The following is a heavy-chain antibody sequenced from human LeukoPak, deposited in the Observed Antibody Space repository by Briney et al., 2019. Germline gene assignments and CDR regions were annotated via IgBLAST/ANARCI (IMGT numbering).Heavy chain of an antibody. D-gene: IGHD6-13*01. CDR1: GFTFSSDG. CDR3: AKAGYTSSWPLDY. Sequence: PGGSLRLSCAASGFTFSSDGMSWVRQAPGKGLEWFSALSGSGSTTYYADSVKGRFTISRDNSKNTLFLEMSSLRVEDTAVYYCAKAGYTSSWPLDYWGQGTQVTVSS. V-gene: IGHV3-23*01. CDR2: LSGSGSTT. J-gene: IGHJ4*02.